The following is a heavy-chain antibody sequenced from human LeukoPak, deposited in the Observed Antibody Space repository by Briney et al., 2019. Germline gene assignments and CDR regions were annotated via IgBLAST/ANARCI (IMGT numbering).Heavy chain of an antibody. CDR1: GYTFTDYY. D-gene: IGHD3-10*01. V-gene: IGHV1-2*02. CDR3: ARGLDNYCGSGSYYNGDPLFQH. Sequence: ASVKVSCTASGYTFTDYYMHWVRQAPGQGLEWMGWLNPNSGGTNYEQNFQGRVTMTRDTSISTGYMELSRLRSDDTAVYYCARGLDNYCGSGSYYNGDPLFQHWGQGTLVTVSS. J-gene: IGHJ1*01. CDR2: LNPNSGGT.